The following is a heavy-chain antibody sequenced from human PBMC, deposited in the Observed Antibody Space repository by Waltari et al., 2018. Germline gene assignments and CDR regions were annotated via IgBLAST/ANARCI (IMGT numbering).Heavy chain of an antibody. CDR2: VFYNGDT. V-gene: IGHV4-39*01. CDR1: GGPFSSTSYY. J-gene: IGHJ4*02. D-gene: IGHD4-4*01. Sequence: QVQLQESGPGLVKPSETLSLTCTVPGGPFSSTSYYWGWHRQPPGKGLEWIGYVFYNGDTYYNPSLKSRVTISIDTSKNQFSLKLTSVTAADTAVYHCARRMVTTGYFDYWGQGTLVTVSS. CDR3: ARRMVTTGYFDY.